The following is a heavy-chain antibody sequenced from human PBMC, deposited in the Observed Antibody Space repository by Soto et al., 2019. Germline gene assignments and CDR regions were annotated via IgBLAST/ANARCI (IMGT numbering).Heavy chain of an antibody. CDR2: ISSSNRTI. CDR3: AREGWPLLQTGMDV. CDR1: GSTFRSYS. Sequence: GSLRLSCAASGSTFRSYSMNWVRQAPGKGLEWVSYISSSNRTINYADSVKGRFIISRDNAKNSLYLQMHSLRDEDTAVYYCAREGWPLLQTGMDVWGQGTTVTVSS. V-gene: IGHV3-48*02. D-gene: IGHD2-15*01. J-gene: IGHJ6*02.